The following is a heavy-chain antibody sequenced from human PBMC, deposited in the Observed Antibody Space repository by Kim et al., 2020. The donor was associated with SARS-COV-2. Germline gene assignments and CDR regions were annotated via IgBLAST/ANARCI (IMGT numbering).Heavy chain of an antibody. CDR1: GGSISSSNW. Sequence: SETLSLTCAVSGGSISSSNWWSWVRQPPGKGLEWIGEIYHSGSTNYNPSLKSRVTISVDKSKNQFSLKLSSVTAADTAVYYCAHSAGGYDHPVFDYWGQGTLVTVSS. V-gene: IGHV4-4*02. J-gene: IGHJ4*02. CDR3: AHSAGGYDHPVFDY. D-gene: IGHD5-12*01. CDR2: IYHSGST.